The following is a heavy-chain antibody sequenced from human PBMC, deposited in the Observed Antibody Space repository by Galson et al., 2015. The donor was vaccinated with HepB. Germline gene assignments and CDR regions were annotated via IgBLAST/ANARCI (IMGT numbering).Heavy chain of an antibody. CDR3: ARVPVKGAQYGMDV. D-gene: IGHD2/OR15-2a*01. CDR2: ISSSSSYI. J-gene: IGHJ6*02. CDR1: GFTFSSYS. V-gene: IGHV3-21*01. Sequence: SLRLSCAASGFTFSSYSMNWVRQAPGEGLEWVSSISSSSSYIYCADPSLKSRVTISVDKSKNQFSLKVNSVTAADTAVYFCARVPVKGAQYGMDVWGQGTTVSVSS.